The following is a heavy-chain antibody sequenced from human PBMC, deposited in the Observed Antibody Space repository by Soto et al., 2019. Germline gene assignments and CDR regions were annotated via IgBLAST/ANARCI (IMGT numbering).Heavy chain of an antibody. V-gene: IGHV3-30*03. Sequence: QVQLVESGGGFVQPGKSLRLSCAVSGFTFRTYGMHWVRQAPRKWLEWLAFISDDGSTLYYADSLKGRFTISRDNSKNTLHLQMTSLSVEDTAVYYCARDPPDGDYFFDYWGQGTLVTVSS. J-gene: IGHJ4*02. CDR2: ISDDGSTL. CDR1: GFTFRTYG. CDR3: ARDPPDGDYFFDY. D-gene: IGHD4-17*01.